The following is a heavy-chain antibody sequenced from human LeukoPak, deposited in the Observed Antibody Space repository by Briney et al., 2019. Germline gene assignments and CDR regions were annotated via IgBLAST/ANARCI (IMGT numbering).Heavy chain of an antibody. J-gene: IGHJ4*02. CDR1: GFTFSSYT. Sequence: PGGSLRLSCAASGFTFSSYTMNWLRQAPGKGLEWVSSISSSSSYIYYADSVKGRSTISRDNAKNSLYLQMNSLRAEDTAVYYCARDKGSYDSDFWGQGTLVTVSS. V-gene: IGHV3-21*01. CDR3: ARDKGSYDSDF. D-gene: IGHD5-18*01. CDR2: ISSSSSYI.